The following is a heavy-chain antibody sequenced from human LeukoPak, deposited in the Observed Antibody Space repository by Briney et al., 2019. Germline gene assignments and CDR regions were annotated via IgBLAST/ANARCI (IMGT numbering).Heavy chain of an antibody. CDR1: GFTFSSYA. CDR2: ISGSGGST. D-gene: IGHD1-26*01. CDR3: AKDPYSGSPRGFDY. V-gene: IGHV3-23*01. Sequence: PGGSLRLSCTASGFTFSSYAMSWVRQAPGKGLEWVSVISGSGGSTYYADSVKGRLTISRDNSKNTLYLQMNSLRVDDTAVYYCAKDPYSGSPRGFDYWGQGTLVAASS. J-gene: IGHJ4*02.